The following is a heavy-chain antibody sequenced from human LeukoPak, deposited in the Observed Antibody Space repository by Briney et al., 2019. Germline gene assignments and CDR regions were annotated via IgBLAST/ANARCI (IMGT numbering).Heavy chain of an antibody. J-gene: IGHJ6*03. D-gene: IGHD3-10*01. Sequence: GGTLRLSCEVSGFTFSTYGMSWVRQAPGKGLEWVSAITGSGGRTYYADSVKGRFTISRDNAKNSLYLQMNSLRAEDTALYYCARGRMVRGVIHYYYYMDVWGKGTTVTVSS. CDR3: ARGRMVRGVIHYYYYMDV. V-gene: IGHV3-23*01. CDR2: ITGSGGRT. CDR1: GFTFSTYG.